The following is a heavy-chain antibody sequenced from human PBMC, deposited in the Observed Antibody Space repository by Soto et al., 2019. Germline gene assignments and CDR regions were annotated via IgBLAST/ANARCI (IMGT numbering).Heavy chain of an antibody. J-gene: IGHJ4*02. Sequence: GGSLRLSCAASGFTVSSNYMSWVRQAPGKGLEWVSVIYSGGSTYYADSVKGRFTISRHNSKNTLYLQMNSLRAEDTAVYYCARADRYYDSSGYYRYYFDYWGQGTLVTVSS. CDR3: ARADRYYDSSGYYRYYFDY. D-gene: IGHD3-22*01. V-gene: IGHV3-53*04. CDR1: GFTVSSNY. CDR2: IYSGGST.